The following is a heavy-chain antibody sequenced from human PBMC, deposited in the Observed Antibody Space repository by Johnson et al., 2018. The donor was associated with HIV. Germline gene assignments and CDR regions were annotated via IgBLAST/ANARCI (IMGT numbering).Heavy chain of an antibody. J-gene: IGHJ3*02. Sequence: QVQLVESGGGLVQPGGSLRLSCAASGFAFSSYAMTWVRQAPGKGLQWVAVIWYDGNNKYYADSVKGRFTVSRDNSKNTLYLQMNSLRAEDTAMYYCAKSPAKDHGGNSGAFAIWGQGTMVTVSS. CDR1: GFAFSSYA. CDR2: IWYDGNNK. V-gene: IGHV3-33*06. CDR3: AKSPAKDHGGNSGAFAI. D-gene: IGHD4-23*01.